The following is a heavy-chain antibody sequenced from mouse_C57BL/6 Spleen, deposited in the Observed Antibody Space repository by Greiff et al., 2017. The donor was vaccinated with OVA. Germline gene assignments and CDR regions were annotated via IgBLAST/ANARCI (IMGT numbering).Heavy chain of an antibody. Sequence: QLQQPGAELVKPGASVKLSCKASGYTITSYWMHWVKQRPGQGLEWIGMIHPNSGSTNYNEKFKSKAKLTVDQSSSTAYMQLSSPTSEDSAVYYCASDSSGYWFASWGQGTLVTVSA. CDR3: ASDSSGYWFAS. CDR2: IHPNSGST. J-gene: IGHJ3*01. CDR1: GYTITSYW. D-gene: IGHD3-2*02. V-gene: IGHV1-64*01.